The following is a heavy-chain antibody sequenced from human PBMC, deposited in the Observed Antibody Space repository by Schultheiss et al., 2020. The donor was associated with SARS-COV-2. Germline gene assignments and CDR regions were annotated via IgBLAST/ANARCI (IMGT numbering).Heavy chain of an antibody. CDR1: GFTVSSNY. J-gene: IGHJ6*02. V-gene: IGHV3-53*01. CDR3: ARDHHDILTGYHSPYYYYYGMDV. D-gene: IGHD3-9*01. CDR2: IFSGGST. Sequence: GGSLRLSCAASGFTVSSNYMTWVRQAPGKGLEWVSVIFSGGSTYYADSVKGRFTISRDNSKNTLYLQMNSLRAEDTAVYYCARDHHDILTGYHSPYYYYYGMDVWGQGTTVTVSS.